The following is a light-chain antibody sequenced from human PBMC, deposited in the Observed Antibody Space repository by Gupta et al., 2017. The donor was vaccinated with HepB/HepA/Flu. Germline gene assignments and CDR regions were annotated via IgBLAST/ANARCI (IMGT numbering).Light chain of an antibody. CDR1: RSNIGSNT. CDR2: SNN. Sequence: QSVLTQPPSASGTPGQRVTISCSGSRSNIGSNTVNWYQQFPGTAPKLLIYSNNQRPSGVPDRFSGSKSGTSASLAISGLQAEDEADYYCAAWDNNRNGPVFGGGTKLTV. J-gene: IGLJ2*01. V-gene: IGLV1-44*01. CDR3: AAWDNNRNGPV.